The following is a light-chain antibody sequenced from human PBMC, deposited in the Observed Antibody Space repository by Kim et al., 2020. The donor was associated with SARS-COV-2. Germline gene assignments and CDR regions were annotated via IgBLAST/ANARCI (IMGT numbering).Light chain of an antibody. CDR3: HQYGTSPFT. Sequence: LPGERAAPSCRSRQRGGSNSLAWFQQTPGQAPRLLISGASFRATGIPDRFSGSVSGTDFTLTISRLEPEDFAVYYCHQYGTSPFTFGGGTKVDIK. J-gene: IGKJ4*01. CDR2: GAS. CDR1: QRGGSNS. V-gene: IGKV3-20*01.